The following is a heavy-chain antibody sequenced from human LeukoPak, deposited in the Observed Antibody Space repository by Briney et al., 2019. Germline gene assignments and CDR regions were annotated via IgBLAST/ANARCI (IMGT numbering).Heavy chain of an antibody. CDR3: ARYIVSYPHDAFDI. CDR1: GYSITSAYY. Sequence: SETLSLTCTVSGYSITSAYYWGWIRQPPGKGLEWIGSFFLKGSTSYNPSLKSRVTISVDTSKKQFSLKLSSVTAADTAFYYCARYIVSYPHDAFDIWGQGTMVTVSS. CDR2: FFLKGST. V-gene: IGHV4-38-2*02. D-gene: IGHD1-26*01. J-gene: IGHJ3*02.